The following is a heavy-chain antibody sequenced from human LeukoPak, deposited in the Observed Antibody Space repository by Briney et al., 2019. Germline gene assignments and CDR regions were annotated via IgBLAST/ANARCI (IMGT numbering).Heavy chain of an antibody. D-gene: IGHD2-15*01. Sequence: PSESLSLTCAVSGGSISTSSYYWGWIRQPPGKGLEGRGSIFYSGSTFYDPSLKSRVTISVDTSNNQFSLNLNSVTAADTAVYYCARGFRSSDGCYHAGNWGQGTLVTVSS. CDR2: IFYSGST. V-gene: IGHV4-39*01. CDR3: ARGFRSSDGCYHAGN. CDR1: GGSISTSSYY. J-gene: IGHJ4*02.